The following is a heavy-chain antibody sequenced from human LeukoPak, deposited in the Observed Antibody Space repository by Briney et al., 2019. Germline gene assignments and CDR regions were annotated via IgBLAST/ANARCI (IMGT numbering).Heavy chain of an antibody. V-gene: IGHV3-74*01. J-gene: IGHJ3*02. Sequence: GGTLRLSCAASGFTFSTYGMTWVRQAPGKGLEWVSRINSDGSSTSYADSVKGRFTISRDNAKNTLYLQMNSLRAEDTAVYYCASVGSIAAAGRRGNDAFDIWGQGTMVTVSS. CDR3: ASVGSIAAAGRRGNDAFDI. CDR2: INSDGSST. CDR1: GFTFSTYG. D-gene: IGHD6-13*01.